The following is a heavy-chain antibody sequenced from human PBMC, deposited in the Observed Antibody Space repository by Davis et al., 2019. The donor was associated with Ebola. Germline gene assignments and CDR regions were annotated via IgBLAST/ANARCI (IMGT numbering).Heavy chain of an antibody. D-gene: IGHD2-21*02. Sequence: ASVKVSCKASGYTFTSYGISWVRQAPGQGLEWMGWISADNGNSNYEHKLQDRVTMTTDTSTSTAYMELRSLRSDDTAVYYCARGPSVATAHYFDYWGQGTLVTVSS. CDR3: ARGPSVATAHYFDY. CDR1: GYTFTSYG. J-gene: IGHJ4*02. CDR2: ISADNGNS. V-gene: IGHV1-18*01.